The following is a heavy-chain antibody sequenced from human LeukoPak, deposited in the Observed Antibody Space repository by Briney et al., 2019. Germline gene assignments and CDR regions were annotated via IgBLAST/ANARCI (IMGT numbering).Heavy chain of an antibody. V-gene: IGHV1-8*02. Sequence: ASVKVSCKASGYTFTSYDINWVRQATGQGLEWMGWMNPNSGNTGYAQKFQGRVTMTEDTSTDTAYMELSSLRSEDTAVYYCATSPGYSTLGAFDIWGQGTMVTVSS. CDR3: ATSPGYSTLGAFDI. CDR2: MNPNSGNT. CDR1: GYTFTSYD. J-gene: IGHJ3*02. D-gene: IGHD6-13*01.